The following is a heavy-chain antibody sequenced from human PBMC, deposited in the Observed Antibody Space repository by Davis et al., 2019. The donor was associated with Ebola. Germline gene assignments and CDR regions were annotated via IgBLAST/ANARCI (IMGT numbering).Heavy chain of an antibody. Sequence: GESLKISCAASGFTVSSNYMSGVRQPPGKGREWFSVIPTSITAYNANSLTGRFTISRDNFTNTLYLQMNSLGAEDTAVYYCARERAEYDFWSGWYYYYYYGMDVWGQGTTVTVSS. CDR1: GFTVSSNY. V-gene: IGHV3-53*01. CDR3: ARERAEYDFWSGWYYYYYYGMDV. CDR2: IPTSITA. J-gene: IGHJ6*02. D-gene: IGHD3-3*01.